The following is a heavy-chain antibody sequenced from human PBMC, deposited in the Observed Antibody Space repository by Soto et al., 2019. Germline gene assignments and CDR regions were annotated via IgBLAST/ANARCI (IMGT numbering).Heavy chain of an antibody. D-gene: IGHD3-22*01. CDR2: ISGSGGST. CDR1: GFTFSSYA. J-gene: IGHJ1*01. V-gene: IGHV3-23*01. Sequence: GGSLSLSCSASGFTFSSYAMSWVRQAPGEGLEWVSAISGSGGSTYYADSVKGRFTIARDNSKNTLYLQMNSLRAEDTAVYYCATFTQHRDYDSSGYYVAVRNWGQGTLVTVSS. CDR3: ATFTQHRDYDSSGYYVAVRN.